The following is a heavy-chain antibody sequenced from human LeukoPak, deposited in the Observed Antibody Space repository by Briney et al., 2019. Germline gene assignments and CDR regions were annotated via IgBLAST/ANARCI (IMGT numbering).Heavy chain of an antibody. V-gene: IGHV3-21*06. J-gene: IGHJ4*02. CDR2: ISSSSSYI. D-gene: IGHD5-12*01. Sequence: GGSLRLSCAASGFTFSSYGMHWVRQAPGKGLEWVSSISSSSSYIYYADSVKGRFTISRDDAESSLYVQMNSLRDEDTAVYYCARFGYSGWNLEYWGQGTLVTVSS. CDR3: ARFGYSGWNLEY. CDR1: GFTFSSYG.